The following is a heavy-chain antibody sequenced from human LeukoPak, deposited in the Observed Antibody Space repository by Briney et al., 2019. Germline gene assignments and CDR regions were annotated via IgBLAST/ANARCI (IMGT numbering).Heavy chain of an antibody. J-gene: IGHJ4*02. CDR3: ARLKYYYDSSGYWYYFDY. V-gene: IGHV1-8*02. D-gene: IGHD3-22*01. CDR1: GYTFTGYY. CDR2: MNPNSGNT. Sequence: SVKVSCKASGYTFTGYYMHWVRQAPGQGLEWMGWMNPNSGNTGYAQKFQGRVTMTRNTSISTAYMELSSLRSEDTAVYYCARLKYYYDSSGYWYYFDYWGQGTLVTVSS.